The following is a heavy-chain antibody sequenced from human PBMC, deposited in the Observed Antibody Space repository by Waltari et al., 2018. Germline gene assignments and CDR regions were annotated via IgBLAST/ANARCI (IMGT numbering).Heavy chain of an antibody. D-gene: IGHD3-3*02. V-gene: IGHV4-39*07. CDR2: IYYSGST. CDR1: GGSISSSSYY. J-gene: IGHJ6*02. Sequence: QLQLQESGPGLVKPSETLSLTCTVSGGSISSSSYYWGWIRQPPGKGLEWIGSIYYSGSTYYNPSLESRVTISVDTSKNQFSLKLSSVTAADTAVYYCARDLSAYGMDVWGQGTTVTVSS. CDR3: ARDLSAYGMDV.